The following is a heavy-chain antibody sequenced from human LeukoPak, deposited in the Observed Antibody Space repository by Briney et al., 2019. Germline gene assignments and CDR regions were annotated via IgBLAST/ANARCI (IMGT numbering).Heavy chain of an antibody. J-gene: IGHJ5*02. CDR2: IYTSGST. CDR3: ARDGVRMYQLLNQNTAPCPTASWFDP. D-gene: IGHD2-2*02. CDR1: GGSIISYY. Sequence: SETLSLTCTVSGGSIISYYWSWIRQPAGKGLEWIGRIYTSGSTNYSPSLKSRVTISVDKSKNQFSLKLSSVTAADTAVYYCARDGVRMYQLLNQNTAPCPTASWFDPWGQGTLVTVSS. V-gene: IGHV4-4*07.